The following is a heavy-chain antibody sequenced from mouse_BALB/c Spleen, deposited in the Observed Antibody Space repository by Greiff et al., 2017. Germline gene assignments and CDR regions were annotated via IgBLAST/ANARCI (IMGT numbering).Heavy chain of an antibody. Sequence: DVMLVESGGGLVKPGGSLKLSCAASGFTFSSYAMSWVRQTPEKRLEWVASISSGGSTYYPDSVKGRFTISRDNARNILYLQMSSLRSEDTAMYYCARGLITTATGAMDYWGQGTSVTVSS. CDR3: ARGLITTATGAMDY. CDR1: GFTFSSYA. J-gene: IGHJ4*01. D-gene: IGHD1-2*01. V-gene: IGHV5-6-5*01. CDR2: ISSGGST.